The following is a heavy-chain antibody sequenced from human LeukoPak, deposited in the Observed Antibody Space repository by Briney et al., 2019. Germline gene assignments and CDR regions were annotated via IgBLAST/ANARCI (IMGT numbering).Heavy chain of an antibody. J-gene: IGHJ4*02. CDR3: ARGGQPGGFHY. Sequence: GGSLRLSCAASGFTVSNSWMTWVRQAPGKGLEWVANVRQQGTENDYVDSVRGRFTISRDNAKNALYLQMNSLRAEDTAVYYCARGGQPGGFHYWGQGTLVTVSS. CDR1: GFTVSNSW. D-gene: IGHD2-2*01. CDR2: VRQQGTEN. V-gene: IGHV3-7*05.